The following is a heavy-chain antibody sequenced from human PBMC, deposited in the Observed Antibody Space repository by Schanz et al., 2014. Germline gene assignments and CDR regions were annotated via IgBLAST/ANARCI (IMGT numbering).Heavy chain of an antibody. CDR2: MSYDGSNK. CDR3: AKAKSGAHGAFDI. V-gene: IGHV3-30-3*01. CDR1: GFTFSSYA. Sequence: QGQLVESGGGVVQPGRSLRLSCAASGFTFSSYAMHWVRQAPGKGLEWVAVMSYDGSNKYYADSVKGRFTISRDTPKNTLYLQMNSLRTEDTAVYFCAKAKSGAHGAFDIWGQGTMVTVSS. J-gene: IGHJ3*02. D-gene: IGHD3-10*01.